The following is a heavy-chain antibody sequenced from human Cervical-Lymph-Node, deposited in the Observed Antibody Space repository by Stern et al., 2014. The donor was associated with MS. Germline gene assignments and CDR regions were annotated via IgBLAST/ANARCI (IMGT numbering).Heavy chain of an antibody. D-gene: IGHD3-10*01. CDR3: ARGPGSGIG. CDR2: VNPNSGHT. Sequence: QVQLVQSGAEVKRPGASVKVSCKASGSPFTAYDIIWVRQAPGQGLEWMGWVNPNSGHTGYGQKFQGRVTMTRDTSINTVYMDLSSLTSEDTAVYYCARGPGSGIGWGQGTLVTVSS. V-gene: IGHV1-8*01. J-gene: IGHJ4*02. CDR1: GSPFTAYD.